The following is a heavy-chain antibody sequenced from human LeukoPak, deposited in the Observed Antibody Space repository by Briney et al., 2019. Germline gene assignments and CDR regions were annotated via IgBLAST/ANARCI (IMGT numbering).Heavy chain of an antibody. CDR2: IKQDGSKK. D-gene: IGHD3-16*02. Sequence: PGGSLRLSCAASGFTFSSYWMSWVRQAPGKGLEWVANIKQDGSKKYYVDSVKGRFTISRDNAKNSLYLQMNSLRAEDTAVYYCARWTPDYDYVWGSYRYTFDYWGQGTLVTVSS. V-gene: IGHV3-7*01. J-gene: IGHJ4*02. CDR3: ARWTPDYDYVWGSYRYTFDY. CDR1: GFTFSSYW.